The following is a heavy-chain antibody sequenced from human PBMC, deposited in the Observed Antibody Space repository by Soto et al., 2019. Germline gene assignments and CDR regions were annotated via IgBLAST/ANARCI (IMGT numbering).Heavy chain of an antibody. J-gene: IGHJ6*02. CDR3: ARVTMVRSYGMAV. V-gene: IGHV4-4*02. D-gene: IGHD3-10*01. Sequence: SDPLSRTSTSSGGAISNSNWRRWTRQPPGTGLEWIGEIYHSGSTNYNPSLKSGVPMSVDKSRNHFSLKFSLVTAADPAVYYCARVTMVRSYGMAVWGQGTTVTVSS. CDR1: GGAISNSNW. CDR2: IYHSGST.